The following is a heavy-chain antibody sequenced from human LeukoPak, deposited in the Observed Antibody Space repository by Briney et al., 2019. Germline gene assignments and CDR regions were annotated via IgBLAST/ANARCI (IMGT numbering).Heavy chain of an antibody. V-gene: IGHV1-24*01. Sequence: ASVKVSCKASGGTFSSYAISWVRQAPGKGLEWMGGFDPEDGETIYAQKFQGRVTMTEDTSTDTAYMELSSLRSEDTAVYYCATSSSSSAFDIWGQGTMVTVSS. CDR1: GGTFSSYA. D-gene: IGHD6-6*01. CDR3: ATSSSSSAFDI. J-gene: IGHJ3*02. CDR2: FDPEDGET.